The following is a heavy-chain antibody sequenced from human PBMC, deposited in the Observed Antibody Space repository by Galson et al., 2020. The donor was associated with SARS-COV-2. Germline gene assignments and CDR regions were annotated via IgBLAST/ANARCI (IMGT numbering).Heavy chain of an antibody. V-gene: IGHV1-24*01. D-gene: IGHD3-10*01. J-gene: IGHJ5*02. Sequence: ASVKVSCKVSGYTLTELSMHWVRQAPGKGLEWMGGFDPEDGETIYAQKFQGRVTMTEDTSTDTAYMELSSLRSEDTAVYYCVTAPPYYYGSGRYYNWFDPWGQGTLVTVSS. CDR1: GYTLTELS. CDR3: VTAPPYYYGSGRYYNWFDP. CDR2: FDPEDGET.